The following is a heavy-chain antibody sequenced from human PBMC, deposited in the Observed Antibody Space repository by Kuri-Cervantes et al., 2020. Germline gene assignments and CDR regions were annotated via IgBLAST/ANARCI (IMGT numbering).Heavy chain of an antibody. Sequence: SQTLSLTCAISGDSVSSDTVAWNWIRQSPSRGLEWLGRTYYRSKWFYDYAVSVKSRISLNPDTSKNQFSLHLSFVTPEDTAVYYCVGDRGIAGDSSFDYWGQGTLVTVSS. J-gene: IGHJ4*02. D-gene: IGHD6-13*01. CDR3: VGDRGIAGDSSFDY. V-gene: IGHV6-1*01. CDR1: GDSVSSDTVA. CDR2: TYYRSKWFY.